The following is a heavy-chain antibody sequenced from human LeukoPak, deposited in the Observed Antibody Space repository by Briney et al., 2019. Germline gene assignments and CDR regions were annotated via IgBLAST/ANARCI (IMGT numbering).Heavy chain of an antibody. CDR1: GFTFSSYA. D-gene: IGHD5-24*01. Sequence: GGSLRLSCAASGFTFSSYAMSWVRQAPGKGLERVSAISGSGGSTYYADSVKGRFTISRDNSKNTLYLQMNSLRAEDTAVYYCAEQGGNGYKRSYYFDYWGQGTLVTVSS. J-gene: IGHJ4*02. V-gene: IGHV3-23*01. CDR3: AEQGGNGYKRSYYFDY. CDR2: ISGSGGST.